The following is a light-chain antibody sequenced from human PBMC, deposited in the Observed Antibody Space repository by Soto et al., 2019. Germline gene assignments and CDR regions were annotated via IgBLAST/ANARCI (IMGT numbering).Light chain of an antibody. CDR3: QQSYSTTWT. CDR1: QSISSY. V-gene: IGKV1-39*01. Sequence: EIQMTQSPSSLSASVEDRVTNTCRASQSISSYLNWYQQKPGKAPTLLTYAASSLQSGVPSRFSGSGSGTDFTLTISSLQPEDFATYYCQQSYSTTWTFGQGTKVDI. CDR2: AAS. J-gene: IGKJ1*01.